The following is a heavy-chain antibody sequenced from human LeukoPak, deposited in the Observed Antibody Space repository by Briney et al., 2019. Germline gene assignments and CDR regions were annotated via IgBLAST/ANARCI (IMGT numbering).Heavy chain of an antibody. CDR3: ARDRPRDGFNYGEIDY. V-gene: IGHV1-18*01. CDR2: ISAYNGNT. D-gene: IGHD5-24*01. CDR1: GYTFTSYG. J-gene: IGHJ4*02. Sequence: ASVKVSCKASGYTFTSYGISWVRQAPGQGLEWMGWISAYNGNTNYAQKLQGRVTMTTDTSTSTVYMDLSSLKSEDTAVYYCARDRPRDGFNYGEIDYWGQGTLVTVSS.